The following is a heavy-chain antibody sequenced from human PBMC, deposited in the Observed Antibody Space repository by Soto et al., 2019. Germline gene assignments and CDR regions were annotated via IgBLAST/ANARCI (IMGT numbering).Heavy chain of an antibody. CDR3: ATGMLIRGHHYYMDV. CDR1: GDSGSCNSAA. J-gene: IGHJ6*03. Sequence: SQTLSLPCAISGDSGSCNSAAWNWIRQSPSRGLEWLGRTYYRSKWYIEYAVSVTGRMTINPDTSKNQFSLQLNSVTPEDTAVYYCATGMLIRGHHYYMDVWGQGTSVTLSS. V-gene: IGHV6-1*01. CDR2: TYYRSKWYI. D-gene: IGHD3-10*01.